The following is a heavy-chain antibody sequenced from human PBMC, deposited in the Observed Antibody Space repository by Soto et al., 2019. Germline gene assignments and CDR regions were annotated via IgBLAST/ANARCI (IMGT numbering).Heavy chain of an antibody. Sequence: GGSLRLSCAASGFTFSSYAMSRVRQAPGKGLEWVSAISATGGSTYYADSVKGRLTISRDNSKNTLYLQMNSLRAEDTAVYYCAKDSHPDYWGQGTLVTVSS. CDR1: GFTFSSYA. J-gene: IGHJ4*02. CDR2: ISATGGST. CDR3: AKDSHPDY. V-gene: IGHV3-23*01.